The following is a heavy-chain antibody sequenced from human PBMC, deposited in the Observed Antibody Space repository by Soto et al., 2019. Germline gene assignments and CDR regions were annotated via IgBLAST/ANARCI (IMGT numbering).Heavy chain of an antibody. CDR1: GFTFSSYG. Sequence: GGSLSLSCAASGFTFSSYGMHLVRQAPGKGLEWVAVISYDGSNKYYADSVKGRFTISRDNSKNTLYLQMNSLRAEDTAVYYCAKDQHALSDPSPYYYYYGMDVWGQGTTVTVSS. D-gene: IGHD2-2*01. J-gene: IGHJ6*02. V-gene: IGHV3-30*18. CDR3: AKDQHALSDPSPYYYYYGMDV. CDR2: ISYDGSNK.